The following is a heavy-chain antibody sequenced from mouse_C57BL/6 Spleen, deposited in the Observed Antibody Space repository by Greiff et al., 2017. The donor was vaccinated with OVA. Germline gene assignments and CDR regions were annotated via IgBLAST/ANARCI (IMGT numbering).Heavy chain of an antibody. CDR2: ISSGSSTI. Sequence: EVKLMESGGGLVTPGGSLKLSCAASGFTFSDYGMHWVRQAPEKGLEWVAYISSGSSTIYYADTVKGRFTISRDNAKNTLFLQMTSLRSEDTAMYYCARGTAQNYWGQGTTLTVSS. J-gene: IGHJ2*01. CDR1: GFTFSDYG. D-gene: IGHD3-2*02. V-gene: IGHV5-17*01. CDR3: ARGTAQNY.